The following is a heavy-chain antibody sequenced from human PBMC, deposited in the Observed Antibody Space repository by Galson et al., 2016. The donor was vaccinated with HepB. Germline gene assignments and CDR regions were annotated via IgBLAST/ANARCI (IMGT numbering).Heavy chain of an antibody. Sequence: SLRLSCAAPGFIFSSYGMHWVRQAPGKGLEWVAVIWNDGSNQYYVDSAKGRFTISRDNSKNTLYLRMNSLRAEDTAVYYCAREGMTTVAMLDYWGQGTLVTVAS. CDR3: AREGMTTVAMLDY. CDR2: IWNDGSNQ. D-gene: IGHD4-23*01. J-gene: IGHJ4*02. CDR1: GFIFSSYG. V-gene: IGHV3-33*01.